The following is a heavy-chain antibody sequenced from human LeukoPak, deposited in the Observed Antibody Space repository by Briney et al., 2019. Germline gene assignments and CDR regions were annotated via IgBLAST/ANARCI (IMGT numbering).Heavy chain of an antibody. J-gene: IGHJ4*02. CDR2: LDPEDGET. D-gene: IGHD3-22*01. Sequence: ASVKVSCKVSGYTLTELSMHWVRQAPGKGLEWMGGLDPEDGETIYAQKFQGRVTMTEDTSTDTAYMELSSLRSEDTAVYYCATSRRGPYYYDSSGYREIWSYWGQGTLVTVSS. V-gene: IGHV1-24*01. CDR3: ATSRRGPYYYDSSGYREIWSY. CDR1: GYTLTELS.